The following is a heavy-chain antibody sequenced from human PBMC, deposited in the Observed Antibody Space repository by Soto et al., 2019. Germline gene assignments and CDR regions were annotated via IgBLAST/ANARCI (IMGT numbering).Heavy chain of an antibody. D-gene: IGHD5-18*01. CDR3: ARDRLDRGYSYGYSSGTYYYYGMDV. CDR2: IIPILGIA. V-gene: IGHV1-69*04. Sequence: ASVKVSCKASGGTFSSYTISWVRQAPGQGLEWMGRIIPILGIANYAQKFQGRVTITADKSTSTAYMELSSLRSEDTAVYYCARDRLDRGYSYGYSSGTYYYYGMDVWGQGTTVTVSS. CDR1: GGTFSSYT. J-gene: IGHJ6*02.